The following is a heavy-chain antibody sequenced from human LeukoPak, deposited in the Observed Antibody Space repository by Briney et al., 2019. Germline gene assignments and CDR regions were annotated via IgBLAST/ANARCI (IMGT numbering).Heavy chain of an antibody. CDR2: IYYSGST. CDR3: ARVHVGYYFESGGINCLDP. Sequence: SETLSLNCTVSGGSISSYYWSWIRQPPGKGLEWIGYIYYSGSTNYNPSLKSRVTISVDTSKNQFSLKLSSVTAVDTAVYYCARVHVGYYFESGGINCLDPWGQGTLVTVSS. J-gene: IGHJ5*02. D-gene: IGHD3-22*01. V-gene: IGHV4-59*01. CDR1: GGSISSYY.